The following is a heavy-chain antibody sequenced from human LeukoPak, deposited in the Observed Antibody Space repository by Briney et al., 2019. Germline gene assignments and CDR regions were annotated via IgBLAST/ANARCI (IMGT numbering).Heavy chain of an antibody. J-gene: IGHJ4*02. CDR3: ARDSFWSGYYPPVPGY. D-gene: IGHD3-3*01. CDR1: GYTFTSYG. CDR2: ISAYNGNT. V-gene: IGHV1-18*01. Sequence: ASVKVACKASGYTFTSYGISWVRQAPGQGLEWMGWISAYNGNTNYAQKLQGRVTMTTDTSTSTAYMELRSLRSDDTAVYYCARDSFWSGYYPPVPGYWGQGTLVTVSS.